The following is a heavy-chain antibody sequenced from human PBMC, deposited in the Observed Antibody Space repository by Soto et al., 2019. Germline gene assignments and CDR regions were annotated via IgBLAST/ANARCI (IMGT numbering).Heavy chain of an antibody. CDR2: IYWDDDK. CDR1: GFSLSTSGVG. D-gene: IGHD2-2*01. J-gene: IGHJ5*02. CDR3: AHTDCSSTSCYANNWFDP. Sequence: SGPTLVKPTQTLTLTCTFSGFSLSTSGVGVGWIRQPPGKALEWLALIYWDDDKRYSPSLKSRLTITKDTSKNQVVLTMTNMDPVDTATYYCAHTDCSSTSCYANNWFDPWGQGTLVTVSS. V-gene: IGHV2-5*02.